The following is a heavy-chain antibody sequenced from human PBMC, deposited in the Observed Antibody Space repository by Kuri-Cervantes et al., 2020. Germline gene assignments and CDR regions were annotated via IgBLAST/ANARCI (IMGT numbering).Heavy chain of an antibody. D-gene: IGHD2-8*01. J-gene: IGHJ3*02. CDR2: ISSSSSTI. V-gene: IGHV3-48*01. CDR3: ARVSTRMLFDALHI. Sequence: GGSLRLSCAASGFTFSSYSMNWVRQAPGKGLEWVSYISSSSSTIYYADSVKGRFTMSRDSSKNTLYLQMNSLRAEDTAVYYCARVSTRMLFDALHIWGQGTMVTVSS. CDR1: GFTFSSYS.